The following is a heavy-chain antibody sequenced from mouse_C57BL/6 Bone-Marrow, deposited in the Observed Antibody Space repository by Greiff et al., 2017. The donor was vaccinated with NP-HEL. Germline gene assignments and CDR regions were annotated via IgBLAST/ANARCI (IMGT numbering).Heavy chain of an antibody. CDR1: GFNIKDDY. CDR3: TALRRYFDV. Sequence: DVKLQESGAELVRPGASVKLSCTASGFNIKDDYMHWVKQRPEQGLAWIGWIDPENGDTEYASKFQGKATITADTSSNTAYLQLSSLTSEDTAVYYCTALRRYFDVWGTGTTVTVAS. J-gene: IGHJ1*03. CDR2: IDPENGDT. D-gene: IGHD1-1*01. V-gene: IGHV14-4*01.